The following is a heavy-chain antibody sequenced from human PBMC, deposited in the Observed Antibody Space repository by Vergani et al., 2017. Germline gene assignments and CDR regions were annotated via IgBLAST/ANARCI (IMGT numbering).Heavy chain of an antibody. J-gene: IGHJ6*03. V-gene: IGHV1-2*02. D-gene: IGHD1-14*01. CDR1: GYTFTGYY. CDR3: ARVGKQVWYYYYYMDV. Sequence: QVQLVQSGAEVKKPGASVKVSCKASGYTFTGYYMHWVRQAPGQGLEWMGWINPNSGGTNYAQKFQGRVTMTRNTSISTAYMELSSLRSEDTAVYYCARVGKQVWYYYYYMDVWGKGTTVTVSS. CDR2: INPNSGGT.